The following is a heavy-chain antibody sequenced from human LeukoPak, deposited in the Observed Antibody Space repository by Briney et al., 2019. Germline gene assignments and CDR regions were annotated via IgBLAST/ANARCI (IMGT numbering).Heavy chain of an antibody. D-gene: IGHD3-22*01. CDR2: ISYDGSNK. J-gene: IGHJ4*02. V-gene: IGHV3-30*03. CDR3: ARGDDSGYYDYFDY. Sequence: GGSLRLSCAASGFTFSSYGMHWVRQAPGKGLEWVAVISYDGSNKYYADSVKGRFTISRDNSKNTLYLQMNSLRAEDTAMYYCARGDDSGYYDYFDYWGQGALVTVSS. CDR1: GFTFSSYG.